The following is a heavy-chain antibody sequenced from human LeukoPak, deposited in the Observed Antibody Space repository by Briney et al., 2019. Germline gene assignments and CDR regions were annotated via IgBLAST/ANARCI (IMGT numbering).Heavy chain of an antibody. J-gene: IGHJ5*02. CDR1: GYRFTSYG. CDR3: AREGYCSGGTCYSTMNWFDP. D-gene: IGHD2-15*01. Sequence: ASVKVSCKASGYRFTSYGITWVRQAPGQGLEWMGWISAYNGNTNYAQKLQGRVTLTTDTSTSTAYMELRSLRSDDTAVYYCAREGYCSGGTCYSTMNWFDPWGQGALVTVSS. CDR2: ISAYNGNT. V-gene: IGHV1-18*01.